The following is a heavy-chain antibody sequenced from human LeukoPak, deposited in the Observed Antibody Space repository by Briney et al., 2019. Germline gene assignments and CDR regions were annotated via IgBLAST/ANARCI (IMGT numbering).Heavy chain of an antibody. V-gene: IGHV3-23*01. CDR3: AKDGSSSYDPFDY. Sequence: GGSLRLSCTASGFTLSSYEMSWIRQAPGKGLEWVSSIDYSGGSTYYADSVKGRFTISRDNSKNTLYLQMNSLRAEDTAVYYCAKDGSSSYDPFDYWGQGTLVTVSS. D-gene: IGHD6-13*01. J-gene: IGHJ4*02. CDR2: IDYSGGST. CDR1: GFTLSSYE.